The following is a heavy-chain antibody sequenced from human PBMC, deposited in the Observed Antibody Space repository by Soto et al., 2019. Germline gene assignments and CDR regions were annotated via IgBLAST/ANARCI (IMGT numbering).Heavy chain of an antibody. D-gene: IGHD2-2*02. CDR2: IYYSGST. Sequence: QVQLQESGPGLVKPSETLSLTCTVSGGSVSSGSYYWSWIRQPPGKGLEWIGYIYYSGSTNYNPPRKRRVTISVDTSTNQFSLKLSSVTAADTAVYYCASVTRTCISTSCYRYYYGMDVWGQGTTVTVSS. CDR3: ASVTRTCISTSCYRYYYGMDV. CDR1: GGSVSSGSYY. V-gene: IGHV4-61*01. J-gene: IGHJ6*02.